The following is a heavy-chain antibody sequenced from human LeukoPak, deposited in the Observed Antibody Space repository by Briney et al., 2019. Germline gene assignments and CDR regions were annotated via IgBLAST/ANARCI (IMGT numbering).Heavy chain of an antibody. CDR1: GFTFSSYS. V-gene: IGHV3-21*04. CDR3: ARWFYYDSGGLYYGSFDY. CDR2: ISGSSSYI. Sequence: GGSLRLSCAASGFTFSSYSMNWVRQAPGKGLEWVSSISGSSSYIYYADSVKGRFTISRDNAKNSLYVQMNSLRAEDTAVYYCARWFYYDSGGLYYGSFDYWGQGTLVTVSS. D-gene: IGHD3-22*01. J-gene: IGHJ4*02.